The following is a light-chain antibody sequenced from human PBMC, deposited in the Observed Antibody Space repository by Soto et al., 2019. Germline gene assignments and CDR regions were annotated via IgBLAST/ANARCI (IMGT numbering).Light chain of an antibody. Sequence: QSVLTQTPSASGTPGQTVTISCSGSRSNIGNNAVSWYQQFPGTAPKLLIYNNNQRPSGVPDRFSGSKSGTSASLAISGLQSGDDAGYYCETWDDSLNARGVFGGGTKVTVL. CDR1: RSNIGNNA. J-gene: IGLJ3*02. CDR3: ETWDDSLNARGV. V-gene: IGLV1-44*01. CDR2: NNN.